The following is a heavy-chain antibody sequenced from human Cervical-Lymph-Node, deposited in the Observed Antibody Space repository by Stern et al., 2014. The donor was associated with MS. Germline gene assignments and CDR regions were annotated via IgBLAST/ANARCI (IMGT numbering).Heavy chain of an antibody. D-gene: IGHD6-19*01. CDR1: RYTFTAYY. V-gene: IGHV1-2*06. J-gene: IGHJ4*02. Sequence: EQLVESGAEVKKPGASVRVSCKASRYTFTAYYINWVRQAPGQGLEWMGRINPNTGATKNAQKFQGRVTTTRETPIQTAYMELSRLKSDDTAVYFCAREGSSGHYLARLDYWGQGTLVTVSS. CDR2: INPNTGAT. CDR3: AREGSSGHYLARLDY.